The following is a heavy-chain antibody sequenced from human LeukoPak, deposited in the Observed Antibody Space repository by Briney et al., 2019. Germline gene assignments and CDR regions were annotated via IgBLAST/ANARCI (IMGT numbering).Heavy chain of an antibody. Sequence: PGGSLRLSCAASGFTVSINYMSWVRQAPGKGLEWVSVIYSGGSTYYADSVKGRFTISRDNSKNTLYLQMNSLRAEDTAVYYCAREMGIAAAGIYYYYYGMDVWGQGTTVTVSS. CDR1: GFTVSINY. J-gene: IGHJ6*02. V-gene: IGHV3-66*01. CDR2: IYSGGST. CDR3: AREMGIAAAGIYYYYYGMDV. D-gene: IGHD6-13*01.